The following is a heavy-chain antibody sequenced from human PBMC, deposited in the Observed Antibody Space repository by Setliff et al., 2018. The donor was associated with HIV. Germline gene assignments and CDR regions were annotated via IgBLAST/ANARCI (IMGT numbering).Heavy chain of an antibody. Sequence: PSETLSLTCAVYGGSFSGYYWSWIRQPPGKGLEWIGEINHSGSTNYNPSLKSRVTISVDTSKNQFSLKLSSVTAADTAVYYCARTFYDYVWGSYRLRTGFDYWGQGTLVTVS. CDR2: INHSGST. J-gene: IGHJ4*02. D-gene: IGHD3-16*02. CDR3: ARTFYDYVWGSYRLRTGFDY. CDR1: GGSFSGYY. V-gene: IGHV4-34*01.